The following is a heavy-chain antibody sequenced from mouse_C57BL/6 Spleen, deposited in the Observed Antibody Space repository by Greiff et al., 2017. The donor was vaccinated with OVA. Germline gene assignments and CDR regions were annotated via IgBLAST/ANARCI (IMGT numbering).Heavy chain of an antibody. CDR2: ISGGGGNT. D-gene: IGHD1-1*01. Sequence: EVQLVESGGGLVKPGGSLKLSCAASGFTFSSYTMSWVRQTPEKRLEWVATISGGGGNTYYPDSVRGRFTISRDNAKNTLYLQMSSLRSEDTALYYGARHEYYGSSSAWFAYWGQGTLVTVSA. CDR3: ARHEYYGSSSAWFAY. J-gene: IGHJ3*01. V-gene: IGHV5-9*01. CDR1: GFTFSSYT.